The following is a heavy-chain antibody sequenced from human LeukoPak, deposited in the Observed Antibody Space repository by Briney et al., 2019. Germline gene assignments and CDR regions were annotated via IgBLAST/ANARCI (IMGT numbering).Heavy chain of an antibody. V-gene: IGHV4-39*01. CDR2: AYYSGSP. Sequence: PSETLSLTCTVSRGSISSSTYYWGWIRHPPGKGLEWIGSAYYSGSPYYNPSLKSRLTISVDTSKNQFSLKLSSVTAADTAVYFCVSSYCSSTNCYHYFYYYYMDVWGKGTTVTVSS. D-gene: IGHD2-2*01. CDR1: RGSISSSTYY. J-gene: IGHJ6*03. CDR3: VSSYCSSTNCYHYFYYYYMDV.